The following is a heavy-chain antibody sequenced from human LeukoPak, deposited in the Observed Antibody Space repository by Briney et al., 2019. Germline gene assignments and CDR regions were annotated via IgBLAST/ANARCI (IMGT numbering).Heavy chain of an antibody. J-gene: IGHJ5*02. D-gene: IGHD3-10*01. V-gene: IGHV4-59*01. CDR3: ARVDFGELGNWFDP. CDR1: GGSISGYY. Sequence: PSETLSLTCTVSGGSISGYYWSWIRQPPGKGLELIGYIYYTGITNYNPSLKSRVTISVDTSKNQFSLKPNSVTAADTAVYYCARVDFGELGNWFDPWGQGTLVTVPS. CDR2: IYYTGIT.